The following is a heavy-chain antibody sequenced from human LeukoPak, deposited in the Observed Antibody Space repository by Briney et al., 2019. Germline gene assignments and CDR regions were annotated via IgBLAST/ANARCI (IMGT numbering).Heavy chain of an antibody. Sequence: SVKVSCKASGGTFSSYAISWVRQAPGQGLEWMGGIIPIFGTANYAQKFQGRVTMTTDTSTSTAYMELRSLRSDDTAVYYCARDEGLAYYYDSSGYPGGYWGQGTLVTVSS. CDR2: IIPIFGTA. CDR3: ARDEGLAYYYDSSGYPGGY. D-gene: IGHD3-22*01. V-gene: IGHV1-69*05. J-gene: IGHJ4*02. CDR1: GGTFSSYA.